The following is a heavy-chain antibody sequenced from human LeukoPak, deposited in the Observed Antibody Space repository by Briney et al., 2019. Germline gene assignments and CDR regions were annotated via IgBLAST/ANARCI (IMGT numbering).Heavy chain of an antibody. D-gene: IGHD4-17*01. J-gene: IGHJ4*02. CDR3: TSQFSTAGGY. CDR1: GFSFSSYE. V-gene: IGHV3-74*01. Sequence: VGSLRLSCAVSGFSFSSYEMNWVRQAPGKGLEWVSRINSDGRSTSYADSVKGRFTISRDNGKNTLYLQMNSLSADDTAVYFCTSQFSTAGGYWGQGTPVTVSS. CDR2: INSDGRST.